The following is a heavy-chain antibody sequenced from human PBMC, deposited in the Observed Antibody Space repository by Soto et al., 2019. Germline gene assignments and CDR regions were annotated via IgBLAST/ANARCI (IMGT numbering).Heavy chain of an antibody. CDR1: GFTFSGSW. J-gene: IGHJ4*02. V-gene: IGHV3-74*01. CDR3: ARGIFGSGTANDY. Sequence: EVQLVESGGGLVQPGGSLRLSCAASGFTFSGSWMHWVRQAPGKGLVWVSRINDDGSAPSYADFVKGRFTISRDNAKDTLFLQMNGLRAEYTAVYYCARGIFGSGTANDYWGQGTLVTVSS. D-gene: IGHD3-10*01. CDR2: INDDGSAP.